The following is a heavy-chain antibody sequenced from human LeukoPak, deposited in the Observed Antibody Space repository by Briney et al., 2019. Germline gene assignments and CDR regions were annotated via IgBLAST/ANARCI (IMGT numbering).Heavy chain of an antibody. J-gene: IGHJ4*02. CDR1: GGSISRSTYY. Sequence: SETLSLTCTVSGGSISRSTYYWGWIRQPPGKELEWIGSIYYSGSTYYNPSLKNRVTISVDTSENHFSLNLTSVTAADTAVYYCASGQSSIAARHFDYWGQGTLVTVSS. V-gene: IGHV4-39*07. CDR3: ASGQSSIAARHFDY. CDR2: IYYSGST. D-gene: IGHD6-6*01.